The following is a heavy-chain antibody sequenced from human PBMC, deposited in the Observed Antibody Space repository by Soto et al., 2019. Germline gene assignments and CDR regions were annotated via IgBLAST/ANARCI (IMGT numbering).Heavy chain of an antibody. J-gene: IGHJ4*02. CDR2: IYYSGST. Sequence: SETLSLTCTVSCGSISSYYWSWIRQPPGKGLEWIGYIYYSGSTNYNPSLKSRVTISVDTSKNQFSLKLSSVTAADTAVYYCARGKAAAGNKYYFDYWGQGTLVTVSS. D-gene: IGHD6-13*01. CDR1: CGSISSYY. V-gene: IGHV4-59*01. CDR3: ARGKAAAGNKYYFDY.